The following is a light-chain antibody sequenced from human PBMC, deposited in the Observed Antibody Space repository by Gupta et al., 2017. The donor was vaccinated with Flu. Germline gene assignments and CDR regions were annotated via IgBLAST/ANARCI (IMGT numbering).Light chain of an antibody. CDR1: QAISTN. V-gene: IGKV1-33*01. CDR2: DAS. Sequence: DIRMTQSPSSLSASVGDRVTITCQASQAISTNLQWYQQKPGRAPKLLIYDASNLQTGVPSRFSGSGSGTDFTFTISSLQPEDFATYYCQQHDDLPRGTFGGGTRVEIK. J-gene: IGKJ4*01. CDR3: QQHDDLPRGT.